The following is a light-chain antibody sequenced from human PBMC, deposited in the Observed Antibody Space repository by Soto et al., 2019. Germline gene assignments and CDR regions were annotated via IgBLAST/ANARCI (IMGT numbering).Light chain of an antibody. Sequence: DIQMTQSPSSLSASVGDRVTITCQASQDISNYLNWYQQKPGKAPKLLFYDASKLETGVPSRFSGSGSGTDFTFTISSLQPEDIATYYCQQYDNLPPGITFGQGTRLEIK. CDR3: QQYDNLPPGIT. CDR2: DAS. V-gene: IGKV1-33*01. J-gene: IGKJ5*01. CDR1: QDISNY.